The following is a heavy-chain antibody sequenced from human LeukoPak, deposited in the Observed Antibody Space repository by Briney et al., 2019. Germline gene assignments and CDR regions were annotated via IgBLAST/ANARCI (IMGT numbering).Heavy chain of an antibody. J-gene: IGHJ3*02. V-gene: IGHV3-30*04. Sequence: GGSLRLSCAASGFTFSSYAMHWVRQAPGKGLEWVAVISYDGSNKYYADSVKGRFTISRDNSKNTLYLQMNSLRAEDTAVYYCARDAYDFWSGYYLDDAFDIWGQGTMVTVSS. CDR3: ARDAYDFWSGYYLDDAFDI. D-gene: IGHD3-3*01. CDR1: GFTFSSYA. CDR2: ISYDGSNK.